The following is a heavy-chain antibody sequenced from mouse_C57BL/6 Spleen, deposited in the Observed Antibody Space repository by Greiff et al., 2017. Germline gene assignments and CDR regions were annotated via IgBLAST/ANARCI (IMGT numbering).Heavy chain of an antibody. D-gene: IGHD1-1*01. CDR1: GYTFTSYW. CDR3: ARFYYYGSSYWYFDV. Sequence: QVQLQQPGAELVKPGASVKLSCKASGYTFTSYWMHWVKQRPGQGLEWIGMIHPNSGSTNYNEKFKSKATLTVDTSSSTAYMQLSSLTSEDSAVYYCARFYYYGSSYWYFDVWGTGTTVTVSS. J-gene: IGHJ1*03. V-gene: IGHV1-64*01. CDR2: IHPNSGST.